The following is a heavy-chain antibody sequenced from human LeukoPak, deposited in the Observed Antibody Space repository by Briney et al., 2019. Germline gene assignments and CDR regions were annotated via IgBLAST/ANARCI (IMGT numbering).Heavy chain of an antibody. CDR1: GGSISSSSYY. J-gene: IGHJ4*02. V-gene: IGHV4-39*01. Sequence: SETLSLTCSLSGGSISSSSYYWGWIRQPPGKGLVWVGSIYYSGSTYSNPSLESLVTISVDTSKNQFSLKLSSVTAADTAVYHCARRSSYYGNFDYWGQGTLVTVSS. CDR3: ARRSSYYGNFDY. CDR2: IYYSGST. D-gene: IGHD3-10*01.